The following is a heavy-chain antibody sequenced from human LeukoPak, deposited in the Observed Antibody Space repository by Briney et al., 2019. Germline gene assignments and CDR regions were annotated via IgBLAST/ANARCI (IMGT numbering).Heavy chain of an antibody. Sequence: ASVKVSCKASGCTFSSYAISWVRQAPGQGLEWMGRIIPILGIANYAQKFQGRVTITADKSTSTAYMELSSLRSEDTAVYYCAREDVEMATIRGYYGMDVWGQGTTVTVSS. CDR2: IIPILGIA. J-gene: IGHJ6*02. CDR3: AREDVEMATIRGYYGMDV. D-gene: IGHD5-24*01. V-gene: IGHV1-69*04. CDR1: GCTFSSYA.